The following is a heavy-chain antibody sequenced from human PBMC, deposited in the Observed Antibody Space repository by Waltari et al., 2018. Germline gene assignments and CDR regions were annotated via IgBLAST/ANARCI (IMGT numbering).Heavy chain of an antibody. CDR3: ARGQYSSSWYGSVGVDY. J-gene: IGHJ4*02. CDR1: GYTFTSYG. Sequence: QVQLVQSGAEVKKPGASVKVSCKASGYTFTSYGISWVRQAPGQGLEWMGWMNPNSGNTGYAQKFQGRVTMTRNTSISTAYMELSSLRSEDTAVYYCARGQYSSSWYGSVGVDYWGQGTLVTVSS. V-gene: IGHV1-8*02. CDR2: MNPNSGNT. D-gene: IGHD6-13*01.